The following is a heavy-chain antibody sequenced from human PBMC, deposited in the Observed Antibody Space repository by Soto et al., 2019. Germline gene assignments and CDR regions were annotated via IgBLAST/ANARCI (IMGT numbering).Heavy chain of an antibody. D-gene: IGHD2-2*01. Sequence: EALSLTCAVYGGSFSGYYWSWIRQPPGKGLEWIGEINHSGSTNYNPSLKSRVTISVDTSKNQFSLKLSSVTAADTAVYYCARVPLGGYCTSTSCPKYYYGMDVWGQGTTVTVSS. J-gene: IGHJ6*02. CDR3: ARVPLGGYCTSTSCPKYYYGMDV. CDR1: GGSFSGYY. CDR2: INHSGST. V-gene: IGHV4-34*01.